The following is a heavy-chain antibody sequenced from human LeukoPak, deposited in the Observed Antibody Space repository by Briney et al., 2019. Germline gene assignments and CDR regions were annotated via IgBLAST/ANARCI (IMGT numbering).Heavy chain of an antibody. V-gene: IGHV5-51*01. J-gene: IGHJ4*02. D-gene: IGHD4-17*01. Sequence: GESLKISCKGSGYSFTSYWIGWVRQMPGKGLEWMGIIYPGDSDTRYSPSLQGQVTFSADKSISTAYLQWSSLKASDTAMYYCARRAPLSGESLDNWGQGTLVTVSS. CDR2: IYPGDSDT. CDR1: GYSFTSYW. CDR3: ARRAPLSGESLDN.